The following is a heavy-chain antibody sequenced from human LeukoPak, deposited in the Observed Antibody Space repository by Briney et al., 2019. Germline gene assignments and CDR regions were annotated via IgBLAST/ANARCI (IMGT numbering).Heavy chain of an antibody. CDR3: ARGYSAAAVDY. J-gene: IGHJ4*02. Sequence: SVKVSCKAPGGTFSSYAISWVRQAPGQGLEWMGRIIPILGIANYAQKFQGRVTITADKSTSTAYMELSSLRSEDTAVYYCARGYSAAAVDYWGQGTLVTVSS. CDR1: GGTFSSYA. D-gene: IGHD6-13*01. V-gene: IGHV1-69*04. CDR2: IIPILGIA.